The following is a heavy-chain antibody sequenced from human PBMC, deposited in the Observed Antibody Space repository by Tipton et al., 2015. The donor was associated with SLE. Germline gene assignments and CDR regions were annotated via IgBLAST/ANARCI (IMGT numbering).Heavy chain of an antibody. D-gene: IGHD6-13*01. Sequence: QLVQSGAEVKKPGASVKVSCKASGYTFTSYGISWVRQAPGQGLEWMGWISAYNGNTNYAQKLQGRVTMTTDTSTSTAYMELRSLSSDDTAVYYCARDSDAGQQLNYYYSGMFVWGHGSAVAVSS. CDR3: ARDSDAGQQLNYYYSGMFV. CDR2: ISAYNGNT. J-gene: IGHJ6*02. CDR1: GYTFTSYG. V-gene: IGHV1-18*01.